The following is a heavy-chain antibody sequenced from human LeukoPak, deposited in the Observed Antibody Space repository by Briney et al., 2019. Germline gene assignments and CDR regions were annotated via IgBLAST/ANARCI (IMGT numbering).Heavy chain of an antibody. D-gene: IGHD3-22*01. V-gene: IGHV1-46*01. CDR2: INPSGGST. Sequence: ASVKVSCKASGYTFAGYYMHWVRQAPGQGLEWMGIINPSGGSTSYAQKFRGRVTMTRDMSTSTVYMEPSSLRSEDTAVYYCARGSSGYYSGFDYWGQGTLVTVSS. J-gene: IGHJ4*02. CDR3: ARGSSGYYSGFDY. CDR1: GYTFAGYY.